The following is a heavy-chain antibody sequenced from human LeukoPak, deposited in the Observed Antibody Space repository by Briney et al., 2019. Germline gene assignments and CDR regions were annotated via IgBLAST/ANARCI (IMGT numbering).Heavy chain of an antibody. V-gene: IGHV1-2*02. CDR3: ARARYSSGWYFDY. Sequence: GASVKVSCKASGHTFTGYYMHWVRQAPGQGLEWMGWTNPNSGGTNYAQKFQGRVTMTRDTSISTAYMELSRLRSDDTAVYYCARARYSSGWYFDYWGQGTLVTVSS. D-gene: IGHD6-19*01. J-gene: IGHJ4*02. CDR2: TNPNSGGT. CDR1: GHTFTGYY.